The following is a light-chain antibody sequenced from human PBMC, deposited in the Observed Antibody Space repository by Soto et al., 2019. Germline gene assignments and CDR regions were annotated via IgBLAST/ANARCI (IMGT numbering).Light chain of an antibody. CDR2: AVS. J-gene: IGLJ1*01. CDR3: SSYAGSNNYV. Sequence: QSALTQPPSASGSPGQSVTISCTGTSSDVGGYKCVSWYQQYPGKAPKLMIYAVSKRPSGVPDRFSGSKSGNTASLTVSGLQAEDEADYYCSSYAGSNNYVFGTGTKVTVL. CDR1: SSDVGGYKC. V-gene: IGLV2-8*01.